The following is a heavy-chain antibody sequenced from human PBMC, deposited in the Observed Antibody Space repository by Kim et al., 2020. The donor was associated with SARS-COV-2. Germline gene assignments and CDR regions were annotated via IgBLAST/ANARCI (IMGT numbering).Heavy chain of an antibody. V-gene: IGHV1-18*01. Sequence: ASVKVSCKTSGYTFTSYGLSWVRRAPGQGLEWVGWISGYNGNTNYAQKFQGRVTLTLDISTNTGYMEVRSLRSDDTATYYCARSLLASLVGGWYWGQGTPVTVSS. CDR2: ISGYNGNT. CDR3: ARSLLASLVGGWY. J-gene: IGHJ4*02. D-gene: IGHD5-12*01. CDR1: GYTFTSYG.